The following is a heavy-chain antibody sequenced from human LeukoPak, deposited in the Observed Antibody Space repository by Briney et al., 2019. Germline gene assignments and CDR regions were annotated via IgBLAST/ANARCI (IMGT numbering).Heavy chain of an antibody. CDR3: ARHARVPVD. Sequence: SVTLSLTCIVSDGSLTSNYWAWLRQSPGKGLEYIGYIYYNGDTNYFPSLTSRVTISIDTSKNQFSLKLTSVTAADTAIYYCARHARVPVDWGQGTLVTVSS. D-gene: IGHD6-19*01. CDR2: IYYNGDT. V-gene: IGHV4-59*08. CDR1: DGSLTSNY. J-gene: IGHJ4*02.